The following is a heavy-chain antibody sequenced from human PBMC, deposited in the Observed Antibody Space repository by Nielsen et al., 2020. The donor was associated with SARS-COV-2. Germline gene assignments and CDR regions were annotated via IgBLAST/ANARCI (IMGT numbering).Heavy chain of an antibody. CDR1: GGSFSGYY. Sequence: SETLSLTCAVYGGSFSGYYWSWIRQPPGKGLEWIGEINHSGSTNYNPSLKSRVTISVDTSKNQFSLKLSSVTAADTAVYYCARSGLSGSYFGPGYYYYMDVWGKGTTVTVSS. D-gene: IGHD1-26*01. CDR2: INHSGST. CDR3: ARSGLSGSYFGPGYYYYMDV. V-gene: IGHV4-34*01. J-gene: IGHJ6*03.